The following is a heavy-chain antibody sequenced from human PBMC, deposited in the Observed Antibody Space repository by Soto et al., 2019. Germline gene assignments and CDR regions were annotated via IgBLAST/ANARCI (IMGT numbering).Heavy chain of an antibody. Sequence: PSETLSLTCTVSGGSISSGDYYWSWIRQPPGKGLEWIGYIYYSGSTYYNPSLKSRVTISVDTSKNQFSLKLSSVTAADTAVYYCAGLRLGYCSGGSSYSEHWFDPWGQGTLVTVSS. CDR1: GGSISSGDYY. D-gene: IGHD2-15*01. CDR3: AGLRLGYCSGGSSYSEHWFDP. J-gene: IGHJ5*02. CDR2: IYYSGST. V-gene: IGHV4-30-4*01.